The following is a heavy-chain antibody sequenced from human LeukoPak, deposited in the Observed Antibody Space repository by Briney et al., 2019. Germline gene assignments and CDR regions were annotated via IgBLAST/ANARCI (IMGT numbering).Heavy chain of an antibody. J-gene: IGHJ4*02. D-gene: IGHD3-3*01. CDR3: AKDTQYDFWSGYWDY. CDR2: ISWNSGSI. CDR1: GFTFDDYA. V-gene: IGHV3-9*03. Sequence: GGSLRLSCAASGFTFDDYAMHWVRHAPGKGLEWVSGISWNSGSIVYADSVKGRFTISRDNAKNTLYLQMNSLRAEDMALYYCAKDTQYDFWSGYWDYWGQGTLVTVSS.